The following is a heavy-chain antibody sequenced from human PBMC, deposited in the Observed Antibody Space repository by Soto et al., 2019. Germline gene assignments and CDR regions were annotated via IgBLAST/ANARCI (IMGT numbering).Heavy chain of an antibody. J-gene: IGHJ4*02. CDR3: ARGGSYFGY. V-gene: IGHV3-48*03. D-gene: IGHD1-26*01. Sequence: GGSLRLSCAASGFTFSSYETNWVRQAPGKGLEWVSYVSSSGSTIYCADSVKGRFTISRDNAKTSLYLQMNSVRAEDTAVYYCARGGSYFGYWGQGTLVSVPQ. CDR1: GFTFSSYE. CDR2: VSSSGSTI.